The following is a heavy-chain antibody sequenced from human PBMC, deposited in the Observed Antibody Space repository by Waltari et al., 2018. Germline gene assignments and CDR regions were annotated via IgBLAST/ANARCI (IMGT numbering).Heavy chain of an antibody. D-gene: IGHD1-26*01. V-gene: IGHV4-59*08. Sequence: QVQLQESGPGLVKPSETLSLTCTVSGGSISSYYWSWIRQPPGKGLEWIGYIYYSGGTDYNPSLKSRVTRSVETSKNQFSLKLSSVTAADTAVYYCARRLVGGTMGYYFDYWGQGTLVTVSS. CDR2: IYYSGGT. J-gene: IGHJ4*02. CDR3: ARRLVGGTMGYYFDY. CDR1: GGSISSYY.